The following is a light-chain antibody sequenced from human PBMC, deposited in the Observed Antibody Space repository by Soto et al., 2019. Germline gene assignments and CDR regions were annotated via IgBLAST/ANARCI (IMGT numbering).Light chain of an antibody. CDR2: DNS. CDR1: SSNIGVKS. CDR3: GTWDDSLSAVV. J-gene: IGLJ2*01. Sequence: QSVLTQPPSVSAAPGQKVTISCSGSSSNIGVKSVSLYQQLPRTATKLLIYDNSERPSGIPDRFSASKSGTSATLGITGLHTGDEADYYCGTWDDSLSAVVFGGGTKLTVL. V-gene: IGLV1-51*01.